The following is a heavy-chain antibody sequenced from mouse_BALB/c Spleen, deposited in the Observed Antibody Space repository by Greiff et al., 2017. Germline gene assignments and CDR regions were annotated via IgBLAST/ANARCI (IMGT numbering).Heavy chain of an antibody. Sequence: DVMLVESGGGLVQPGGSRKLSCAASGFTFSSFGMHWVRQAPEKGLEWVAYISSGSSTIYYADTVKGLFTISRDNPKNTLFLQMTSLRSEDTAMYYCARSGITTVVAPFAYWGQGTLVTVSA. CDR3: ARSGITTVVAPFAY. CDR1: GFTFSSFG. D-gene: IGHD1-1*01. V-gene: IGHV5-17*02. CDR2: ISSGSSTI. J-gene: IGHJ3*01.